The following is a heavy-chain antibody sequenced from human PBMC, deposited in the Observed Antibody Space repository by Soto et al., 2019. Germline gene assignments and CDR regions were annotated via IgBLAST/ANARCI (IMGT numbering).Heavy chain of an antibody. CDR1: GGSVSSGSYY. Sequence: PSETLSLTCTVSGGSVSSGSYYWSWIRQPPGKGLEWIGYIYYSGSTNYNPSLKSRVTISVDTSKNQFSLKLSSVTAADTAMYYCARARGIAAIPTFDYWGQGTLVTVSS. CDR3: ARARGIAAIPTFDY. V-gene: IGHV4-61*01. CDR2: IYYSGST. D-gene: IGHD6-13*01. J-gene: IGHJ4*02.